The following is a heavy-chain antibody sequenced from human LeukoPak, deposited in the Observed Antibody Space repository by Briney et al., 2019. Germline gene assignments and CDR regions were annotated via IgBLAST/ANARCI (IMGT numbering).Heavy chain of an antibody. CDR3: AKDGLPQGGYFDY. J-gene: IGHJ4*02. CDR1: GFTFDDYT. V-gene: IGHV3-43*01. CDR2: ISWDGGST. D-gene: IGHD1-14*01. Sequence: PGGSLRLSCAASGFTFDDYTMHWVRHAPGKGLEWVSLISWDGGSTYYADSVKGRFTISRDNSKDSLYLQMNSLRTEDTALYYCAKDGLPQGGYFDYWGQGALVTVSS.